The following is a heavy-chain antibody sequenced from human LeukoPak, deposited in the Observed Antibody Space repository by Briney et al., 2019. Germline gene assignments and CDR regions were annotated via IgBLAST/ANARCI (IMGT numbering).Heavy chain of an antibody. Sequence: GGSLRLSCVASGFTFSGYEMNWLRQPPGKGLEWGSYISSRHSTIYYSDSVRGRFTISRDNAKNSLYLQMNSLRAEDTAVYYCAKGYRKGRWLPPDCCSQGTLVTVSS. CDR3: AKGYRKGRWLPPDC. CDR2: ISSRHSTI. V-gene: IGHV3-48*03. J-gene: IGHJ4*01. D-gene: IGHD5-24*01. CDR1: GFTFSGYE.